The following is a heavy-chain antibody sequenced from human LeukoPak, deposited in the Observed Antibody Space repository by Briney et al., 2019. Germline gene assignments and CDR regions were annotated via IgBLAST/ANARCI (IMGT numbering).Heavy chain of an antibody. CDR3: ARLDSSGFDY. J-gene: IGHJ4*02. CDR2: ISSSGRSI. V-gene: IGHV3-48*03. CDR1: GFTFSYYG. D-gene: IGHD3-22*01. Sequence: PGGSLRLSCAASGFTFSYYGMNWLRQAPGKGLEWVSYISSSGRSIYYADSVKGRFTISRDNAKKSLYLQMNSLRAEDTAVYYCARLDSSGFDYWGQGTLVSVSS.